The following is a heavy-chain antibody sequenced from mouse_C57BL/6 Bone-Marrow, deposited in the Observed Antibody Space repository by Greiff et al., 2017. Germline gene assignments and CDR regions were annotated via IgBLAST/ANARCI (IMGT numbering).Heavy chain of an antibody. D-gene: IGHD1-1*01. V-gene: IGHV14-3*01. Sequence: VQLQQSVAELVRPGASVKLSCTASGFNIKNTYMHWVKQRPEQGLEWIGRIDPANGNTKYDPKFQGKATITADTSSNTAYLQLSSLTSEDTAIYYCALIYYYGSSYGNYAMDYWGQGTSVTVSS. CDR2: IDPANGNT. CDR1: GFNIKNTY. J-gene: IGHJ4*01. CDR3: ALIYYYGSSYGNYAMDY.